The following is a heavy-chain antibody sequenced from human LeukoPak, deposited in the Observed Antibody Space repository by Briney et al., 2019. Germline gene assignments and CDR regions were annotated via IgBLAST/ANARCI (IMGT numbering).Heavy chain of an antibody. CDR2: IYYSGST. CDR1: GGSISSYY. D-gene: IGHD4-23*01. J-gene: IGHJ4*02. CDR3: AGSGTARGNSNFDY. V-gene: IGHV4-59*08. Sequence: SETLSLTCTVSGGSISSYYWSWIRQPPGKGLEWIGYIYYSGSTNYNPSLKSRVTISVDTSKNQFSLKLSSVTAADTAVYYCAGSGTARGNSNFDYWGQGTLVTVSS.